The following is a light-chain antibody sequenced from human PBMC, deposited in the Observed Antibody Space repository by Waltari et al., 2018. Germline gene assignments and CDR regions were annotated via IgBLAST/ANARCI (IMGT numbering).Light chain of an antibody. CDR2: TNN. V-gene: IGLV1-40*01. Sequence: QPLPETAPKLLIYTNNPRPAGVPDRFSGSKSGTSASLAITGLQAEDEAHYHCQSYDNSLSGVVFGGGTKLTVL. CDR3: QSYDNSLSGVV. J-gene: IGLJ3*02.